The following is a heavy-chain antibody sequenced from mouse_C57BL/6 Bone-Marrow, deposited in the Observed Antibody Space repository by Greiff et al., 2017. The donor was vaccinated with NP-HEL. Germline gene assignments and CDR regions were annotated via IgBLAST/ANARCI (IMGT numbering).Heavy chain of an antibody. V-gene: IGHV2-2*01. J-gene: IGHJ3*01. CDR1: GFSLTSYG. D-gene: IGHD2-2*01. CDR2: IWSGGST. CDR3: ASSTMVTPAWFAY. Sequence: QVQLKQSGPGLVQPSQSLSITCTVSGFSLTSYGVHWVRQSPGKGLEWLGVIWSGGSTDYNAAFISRLSISKDNSKSQVFFKMNSLQADDTAIYYCASSTMVTPAWFAYWGQGTLVTVSA.